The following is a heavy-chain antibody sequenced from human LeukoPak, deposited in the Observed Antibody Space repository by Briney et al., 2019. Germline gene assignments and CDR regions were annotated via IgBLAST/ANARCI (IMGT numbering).Heavy chain of an antibody. CDR3: AGPLYYYDSSGFAY. D-gene: IGHD3-22*01. CDR2: INLNTGGP. CDR1: RATLNGYN. J-gene: IGHJ4*02. Sequence: ASVKVSCKASRATLNGYNLHWVRQAPGQGLEWMGLINLNTGGPNYAQKFQGRVTMTRDTSISAAYMELSGLTSNDTAVYYCAGPLYYYDSSGFAYWGQGTLVTVSS. V-gene: IGHV1-2*06.